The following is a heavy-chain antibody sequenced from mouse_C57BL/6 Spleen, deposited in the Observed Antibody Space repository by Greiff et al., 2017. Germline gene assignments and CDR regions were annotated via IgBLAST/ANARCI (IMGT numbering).Heavy chain of an antibody. CDR3: ARQGSSSYYFDY. CDR1: GFTFSSYT. CDR2: ISGGGGNT. Sequence: EVHLVESGGGLVKPGGSLKLSCAASGFTFSSYTMSWVRQTPEKRLEWVATISGGGGNTYYPDSVKGRFTISRDNAKNTLYLQMSSLRSEDTALYYCARQGSSSYYFDYWGQGTTLTVSS. J-gene: IGHJ2*01. D-gene: IGHD1-1*01. V-gene: IGHV5-9*01.